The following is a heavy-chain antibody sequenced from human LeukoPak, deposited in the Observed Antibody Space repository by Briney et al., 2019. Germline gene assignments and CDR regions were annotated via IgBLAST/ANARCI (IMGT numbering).Heavy chain of an antibody. J-gene: IGHJ5*02. CDR2: INPNSGGT. CDR1: GYTFTSYH. Sequence: ASVKVSCKASGYTFTSYHMHWVRQAPGQGLEWMGWINPNSGGTNYAQKFQGRVTMTRDTSISTAYMELSRLRSDDTAVYYCARDKEDNWFDPWGQGTLVTVSS. V-gene: IGHV1-2*02. CDR3: ARDKEDNWFDP.